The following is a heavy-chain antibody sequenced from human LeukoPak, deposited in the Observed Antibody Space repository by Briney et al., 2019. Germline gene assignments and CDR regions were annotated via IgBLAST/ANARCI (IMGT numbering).Heavy chain of an antibody. CDR2: IYYSGST. D-gene: IGHD2-15*01. CDR1: GYSISSSNW. Sequence: SDTLSLTCAVSGYSISSSNWWGWIRQPPGKGLEWIGYIYYSGSTYYNPSLKSRVTISVDTSKNQFSLKLSSVTAADTAVYYCARGGAQEGVVVVVAATRTSFDYWGQGTLVTVSS. J-gene: IGHJ4*02. CDR3: ARGGAQEGVVVVVAATRTSFDY. V-gene: IGHV4-28*03.